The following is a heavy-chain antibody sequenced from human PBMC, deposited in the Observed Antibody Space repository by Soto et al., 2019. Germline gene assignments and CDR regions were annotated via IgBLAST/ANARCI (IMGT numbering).Heavy chain of an antibody. CDR3: AKDASSWFYYYYGMDV. D-gene: IGHD2-2*01. V-gene: IGHV1-18*01. Sequence: IYLVQSGPEVRKPWASVKVSCKAPGYIFSNFGISWVRQAPGQGLEWMGWISGYNDNTNYAQKFQGRVRMTTDISTSTAYMELTTLRSEDTAVYYCAKDASSWFYYYYGMDVWGQGTTVTVSS. CDR1: GYIFSNFG. CDR2: ISGYNDNT. J-gene: IGHJ6*02.